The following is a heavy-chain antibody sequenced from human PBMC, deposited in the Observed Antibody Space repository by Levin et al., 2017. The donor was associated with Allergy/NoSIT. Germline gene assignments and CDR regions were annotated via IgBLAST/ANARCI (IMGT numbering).Heavy chain of an antibody. V-gene: IGHV1-46*01. J-gene: IGHJ4*02. Sequence: ASVKVSCKASGYTFTSYYMHWVRQAPGQGLEWMGIINPSGGSTSYAQKFQGRVTMTRDTSTSTVYMELSSLRSEDTAVYYCARDGSGVVVVTAILPDYWGQGTLVTVSS. D-gene: IGHD2-21*02. CDR1: GYTFTSYY. CDR3: ARDGSGVVVVTAILPDY. CDR2: INPSGGST.